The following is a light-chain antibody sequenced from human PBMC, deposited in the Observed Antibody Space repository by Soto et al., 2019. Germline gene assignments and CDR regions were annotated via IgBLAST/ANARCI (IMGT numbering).Light chain of an antibody. Sequence: EIVLTQSPGTLSLSPGERATLSCRASQSVSSSYLAWYQQKPGQAPRLLIKGASSRATGIPDRFSGSWSGTDFTLTISRLEPEDFAVYYCQQHGSSLITFGQGTRLE. V-gene: IGKV3-20*01. CDR2: GAS. CDR3: QQHGSSLIT. CDR1: QSVSSSY. J-gene: IGKJ5*01.